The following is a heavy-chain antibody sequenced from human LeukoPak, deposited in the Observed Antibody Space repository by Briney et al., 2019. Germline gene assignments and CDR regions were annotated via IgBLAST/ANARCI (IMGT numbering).Heavy chain of an antibody. V-gene: IGHV3-66*01. CDR1: GFTVSTYY. J-gene: IGHJ4*02. Sequence: GGSLRLSCAVSGFTVSTYYMSWVRQVPGKGLEWVSVIYSGGSTYYADSMKGRFTISRDNSKNTLYLQMNSLRAEDTAVYYCVAYYDILTGYKYWGQGTLVTVSS. CDR3: VAYYDILTGYKY. CDR2: IYSGGST. D-gene: IGHD3-9*01.